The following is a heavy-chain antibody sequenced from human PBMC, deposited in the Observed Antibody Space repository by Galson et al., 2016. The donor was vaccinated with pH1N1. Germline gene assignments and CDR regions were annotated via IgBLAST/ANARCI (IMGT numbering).Heavy chain of an antibody. J-gene: IGHJ4*02. Sequence: SLRLSCAASGFTLSSYWMSWVRQAPGKGLEWVANVNQDGNKKYYVDSVKGRFIISRDYSKNSPYLQMNSLRAEDTAMYYCVRAVGRAEAHWGQGTLVTVSS. V-gene: IGHV3-7*01. CDR2: VNQDGNKK. D-gene: IGHD1-26*01. CDR1: GFTLSSYW. CDR3: VRAVGRAEAH.